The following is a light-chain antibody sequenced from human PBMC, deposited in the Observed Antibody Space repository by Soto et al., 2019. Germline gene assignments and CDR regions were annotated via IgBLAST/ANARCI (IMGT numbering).Light chain of an antibody. CDR3: QQYNNWPPMA. CDR2: GAS. Sequence: EIVMTQSPATLSVSPGERATLSCRASQSVRSNLAWYQQKPGQAPRLLIYGASTRATGIPDRFSGSGSGTEFTLTISSLQSEDFAVYYCQQYNNWPPMAFGQGTKVEIK. CDR1: QSVRSN. V-gene: IGKV3-15*01. J-gene: IGKJ1*01.